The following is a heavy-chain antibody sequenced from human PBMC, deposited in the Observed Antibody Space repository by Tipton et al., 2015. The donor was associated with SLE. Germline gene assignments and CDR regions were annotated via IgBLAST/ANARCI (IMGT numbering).Heavy chain of an antibody. CDR1: GFTFSSYA. Sequence: SLRLSCAASGFTFSSYAMSWVRQAPGKGLEWVSAISGSGGSTYYADSVKGRFTISRDNSKNTLYLQMNSLRAEDTAVYYCANSVGDSSGYFFDYWGQGTLVTVSS. CDR2: ISGSGGST. V-gene: IGHV3-23*01. J-gene: IGHJ4*02. CDR3: ANSVGDSSGYFFDY. D-gene: IGHD3-22*01.